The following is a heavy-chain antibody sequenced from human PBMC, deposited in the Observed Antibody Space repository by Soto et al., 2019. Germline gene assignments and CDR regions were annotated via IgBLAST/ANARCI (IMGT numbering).Heavy chain of an antibody. Sequence: SLRLSCAASEFTFRNFGMHWVRQAPGKGLEWVAVISYDGGDTYSADSAKGRFTISRDNSKNTLFLQMNSLRAEDTAVYYCAKDSGRGSADYYFDYCGRGTLVTLSS. CDR2: ISYDGGDT. J-gene: IGHJ4*02. D-gene: IGHD3-10*01. CDR1: EFTFRNFG. V-gene: IGHV3-30*18. CDR3: AKDSGRGSADYYFDY.